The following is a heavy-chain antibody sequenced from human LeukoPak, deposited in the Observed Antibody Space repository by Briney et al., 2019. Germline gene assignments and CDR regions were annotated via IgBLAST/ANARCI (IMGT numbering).Heavy chain of an antibody. Sequence: QPGGSLRLSCAASGFTFSSYGMHWVRQAPGKGLEWVAFIRYDGSNKYYADSVKGRFTISRDNSKNTLYLQMNSLRAEDTAVYYCAKDRAIFGVVSPFDYWGQGTLVTVSS. D-gene: IGHD3-3*01. CDR3: AKDRAIFGVVSPFDY. CDR1: GFTFSSYG. J-gene: IGHJ4*02. V-gene: IGHV3-30*02. CDR2: IRYDGSNK.